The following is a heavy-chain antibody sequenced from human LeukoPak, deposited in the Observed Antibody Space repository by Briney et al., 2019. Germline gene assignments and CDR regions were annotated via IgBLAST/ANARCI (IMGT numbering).Heavy chain of an antibody. CDR2: INAGNGNT. D-gene: IGHD3-10*01. CDR1: GYTFTSYA. Sequence: ASVKVSCKASGYTFTSYAMHWVRQAPGQRLEWMGWINAGNGNTKYSQKFQGRVTITRDTSASTAYMELSSLRSEDTAVYYCASSLSYYGPGGDAFDIWGQGTMVTVSS. CDR3: ASSLSYYGPGGDAFDI. J-gene: IGHJ3*02. V-gene: IGHV1-3*01.